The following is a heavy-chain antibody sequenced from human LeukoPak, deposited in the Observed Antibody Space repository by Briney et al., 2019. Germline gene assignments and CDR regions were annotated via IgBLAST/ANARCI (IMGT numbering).Heavy chain of an antibody. D-gene: IGHD5-18*01. Sequence: GGSLRLSCAASGFTFDDYAMHWVRQTPGKGLEWVSGISWNSGNIGYADSVKGRFTISRDNAKNSLYLQMNSLRAEDTAVYYCARDGGPLRGYSYAYDAFDIWGQGTMVTVSS. V-gene: IGHV3-9*01. CDR2: ISWNSGNI. J-gene: IGHJ3*02. CDR1: GFTFDDYA. CDR3: ARDGGPLRGYSYAYDAFDI.